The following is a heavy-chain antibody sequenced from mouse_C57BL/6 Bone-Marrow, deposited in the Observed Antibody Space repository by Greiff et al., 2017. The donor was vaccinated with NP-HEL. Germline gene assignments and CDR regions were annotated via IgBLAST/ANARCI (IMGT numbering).Heavy chain of an antibody. CDR2: ISDGGSYT. CDR1: GFTFSSYA. V-gene: IGHV5-4*03. D-gene: IGHD1-1*01. J-gene: IGHJ3*01. Sequence: EVKLVESGGGLVKPGGSLKLSCAASGFTFSSYAMSWVRQTPEKRLEWVATISDGGSYTYYPDNVKGRFTISRENAKNNLYLQMSHLKSEDTAMYYGARYYYGSSYLAWFAYWGQGTLVTVSA. CDR3: ARYYYGSSYLAWFAY.